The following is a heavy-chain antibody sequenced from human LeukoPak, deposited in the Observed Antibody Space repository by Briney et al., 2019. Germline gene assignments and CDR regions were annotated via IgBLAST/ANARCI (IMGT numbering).Heavy chain of an antibody. J-gene: IGHJ3*02. D-gene: IGHD6-13*01. CDR1: GYSFTSYW. V-gene: IGHV5-51*01. CDR2: IYPGDSDT. Sequence: GESLQISCKGSGYSFTSYWIGWVRQMPGKGLEWMGIIYPGDSDTTYSPSFQGQVTISADKSISTAYLQWSSLKASDTAMYCCARQWGWDSSDAFDIWGQGTMVTVSS. CDR3: ARQWGWDSSDAFDI.